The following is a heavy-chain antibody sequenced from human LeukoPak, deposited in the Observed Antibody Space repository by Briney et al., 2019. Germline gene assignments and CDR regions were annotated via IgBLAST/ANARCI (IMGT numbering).Heavy chain of an antibody. J-gene: IGHJ4*02. D-gene: IGHD3-22*01. CDR1: GYTFTGYY. Sequence: EASVKVSCKASGYTFTGYYIHWVRQAPAQGLEWMERINPNSGGTNYAQKLQGRVTMTRDTSISTAYMELSRLRSDDTAVYYCASAAPSYDSSGYYYSLYRYWGQGALVTVSS. CDR3: ASAAPSYDSSGYYYSLYRY. V-gene: IGHV1-2*06. CDR2: INPNSGGT.